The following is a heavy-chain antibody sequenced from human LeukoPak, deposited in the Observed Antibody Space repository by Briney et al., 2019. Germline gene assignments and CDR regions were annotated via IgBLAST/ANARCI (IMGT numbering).Heavy chain of an antibody. V-gene: IGHV1-69*04. CDR1: GGTFSSYA. Sequence: SVKVSCKASGGTFSSYAISWVRQAPGQGLEWMGRIIPILGIANYAQKFQGRVTITADKSTSTAYMELSSLRSEDTAVYYCARSDGGTDAFDIWGQGTMVTVSS. CDR2: IIPILGIA. J-gene: IGHJ3*02. D-gene: IGHD5-18*01. CDR3: ARSDGGTDAFDI.